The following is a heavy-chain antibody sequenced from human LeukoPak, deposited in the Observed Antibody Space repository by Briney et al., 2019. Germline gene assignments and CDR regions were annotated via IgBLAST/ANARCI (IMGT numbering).Heavy chain of an antibody. CDR3: ARGGYDSSVRLNWFDP. J-gene: IGHJ5*02. D-gene: IGHD3-22*01. CDR1: GYSISSGYY. Sequence: SETLSLTCTVSGYSISSGYYWGWIRQPPGKGLEWIGSIYHSGSTYYNPSLKSRVTISVDTSKNQFSLKLSSVTAADTAVYYCARGGYDSSVRLNWFDPWGQGTLVTVSS. V-gene: IGHV4-38-2*02. CDR2: IYHSGST.